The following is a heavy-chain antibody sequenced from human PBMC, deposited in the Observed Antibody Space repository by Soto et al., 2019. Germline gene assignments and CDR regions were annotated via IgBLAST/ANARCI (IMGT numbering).Heavy chain of an antibody. CDR2: IYHSGST. CDR3: ARGPLEGSGYPYYFDY. J-gene: IGHJ4*02. Sequence: QLQLQESGSGLVKPSLTMSLTCAVSGGSISSGGYCWSRIRQPPGNGLEWIGYIYHSGSTYYNPSLKSRVTISVDRSKNQFSLKLSSVTAADTAVYYCARGPLEGSGYPYYFDYWGQGTLVTVSS. CDR1: GGSISSGGYC. D-gene: IGHD3-22*01. V-gene: IGHV4-30-2*01.